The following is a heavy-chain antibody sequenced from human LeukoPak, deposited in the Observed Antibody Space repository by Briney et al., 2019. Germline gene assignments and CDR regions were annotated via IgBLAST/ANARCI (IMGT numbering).Heavy chain of an antibody. D-gene: IGHD6-13*01. CDR1: GYTFTSYY. Sequence: ASVKVSCKASGYTFTSYYMHWVRQAPGRGLEWMGIINPSGGSTSYAQKFQGRVTMTRDTSTSTVYMELSSLRSEDTAVYYCARVGVSGRIAAAGTHFQHWGQGTLVTVSS. V-gene: IGHV1-46*01. CDR2: INPSGGST. J-gene: IGHJ1*01. CDR3: ARVGVSGRIAAAGTHFQH.